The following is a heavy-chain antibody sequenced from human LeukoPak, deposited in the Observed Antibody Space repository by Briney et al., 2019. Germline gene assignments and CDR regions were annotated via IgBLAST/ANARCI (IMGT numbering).Heavy chain of an antibody. J-gene: IGHJ5*02. CDR1: GYTFTGYY. CDR3: ARRFRIAAVGALDP. V-gene: IGHV1-2*02. D-gene: IGHD6-13*01. CDR2: INPNSGGT. Sequence: ASVKVSCKASGYTFTGYYMHWVRQAPGQGLEWMGWINPNSGGTSYAQKFQGRVTMTRDTSISTAYMELSRLRSDDTAVYYCARRFRIAAVGALDPWGQGTLVTVSS.